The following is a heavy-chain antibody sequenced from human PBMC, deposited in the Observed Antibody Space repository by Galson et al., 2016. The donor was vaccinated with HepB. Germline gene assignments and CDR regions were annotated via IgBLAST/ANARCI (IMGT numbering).Heavy chain of an antibody. CDR2: IRSKTDGGTT. CDR1: GFTFSYAW. Sequence: SLRLSCAASGFTFSYAWMSWVRQAPGKGLEWVGRIRSKTDGGTTEYAAPVTGRFTISRDDSENMLYLQMNSLKTEDTAGYYCTTEKLGFCSGGSCYLGYWGQGTLVTVSS. V-gene: IGHV3-15*01. CDR3: TTEKLGFCSGGSCYLGY. D-gene: IGHD2-15*01. J-gene: IGHJ4*02.